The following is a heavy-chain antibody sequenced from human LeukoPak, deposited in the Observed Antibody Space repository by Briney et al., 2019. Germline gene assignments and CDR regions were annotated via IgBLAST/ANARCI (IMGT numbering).Heavy chain of an antibody. D-gene: IGHD5-18*01. Sequence: GGSLRLSCAASGFAFSDFSMVWVRQAPGKGLEWVSSISTTDTEKYIYYVDSVKGRFTISRDDAESSLFLHMNSLRAEDTAVYYCAREGSSNGFYYFDFWGQGTLVTVSS. CDR2: ISTTDTEKYI. J-gene: IGHJ4*02. CDR1: GFAFSDFS. V-gene: IGHV3-21*01. CDR3: AREGSSNGFYYFDF.